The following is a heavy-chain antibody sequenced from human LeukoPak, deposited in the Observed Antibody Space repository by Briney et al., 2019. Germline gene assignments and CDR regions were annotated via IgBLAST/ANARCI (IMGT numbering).Heavy chain of an antibody. CDR3: AREGVRYYDSSGYYTY. D-gene: IGHD3-22*01. V-gene: IGHV1-2*02. J-gene: IGHJ4*02. CDR2: INPNSGGT. CDR1: GYTFTGYY. Sequence: ASVKVSCKASGYTFTGYYMHWVRQAPGQGLEWMGWINPNSGGTSYAQKFQGRVTMTRDTSTSTVYMELSSLRSEDTAVYYCAREGVRYYDSSGYYTYWGQGTLVTVSS.